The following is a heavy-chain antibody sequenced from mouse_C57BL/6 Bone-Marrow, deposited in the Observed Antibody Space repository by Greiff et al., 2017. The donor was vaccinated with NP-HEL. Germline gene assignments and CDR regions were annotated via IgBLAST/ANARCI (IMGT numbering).Heavy chain of an antibody. J-gene: IGHJ4*01. Sequence: QVQLKQPGAELVKPGASVKLSCKASGYTFTSYWMHWVKQRPGRGLEWIGRIDPNSGGTKYNEKFKSKATLTVDKPSSTAYMQLSSLPSEDSAVYYCARYPHYYGPPMDYWGQGTSVTVSS. CDR1: GYTFTSYW. D-gene: IGHD1-1*01. V-gene: IGHV1-72*01. CDR2: IDPNSGGT. CDR3: ARYPHYYGPPMDY.